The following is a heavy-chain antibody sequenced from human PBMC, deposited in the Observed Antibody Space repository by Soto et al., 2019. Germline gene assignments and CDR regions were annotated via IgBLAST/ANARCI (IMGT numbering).Heavy chain of an antibody. CDR1: GFTFSNHS. CDR2: ISSDGSNK. J-gene: IGHJ3*02. Sequence: QVQLVESGGGVVQPGRSLRLSCAASGFTFSNHSMHWVRQAPGKGLEWVAVISSDGSNKYYADSVKGRFTISRDNSKNTLYVEMNSLRAEDTAMYYCAKEGRSIVASGDAFNIWGQGTMVTVSS. V-gene: IGHV3-30*18. D-gene: IGHD6-13*01. CDR3: AKEGRSIVASGDAFNI.